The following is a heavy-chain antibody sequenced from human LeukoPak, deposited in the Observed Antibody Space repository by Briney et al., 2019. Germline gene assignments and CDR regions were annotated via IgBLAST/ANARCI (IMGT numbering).Heavy chain of an antibody. CDR3: ARRAGAYSHPYDY. CDR2: IYSDNT. Sequence: GGSLRLSCAASGFTFSSYGMHWVRQAPGKGLEWVSFIYSDNTHYSDSVKGRFTISRDNSKNTLYLQMNSLRAEDTAVYHCARRAGAYSHPYDYWGQGTLVTVSS. V-gene: IGHV3-NL1*01. D-gene: IGHD4/OR15-4a*01. CDR1: GFTFSSYG. J-gene: IGHJ4*02.